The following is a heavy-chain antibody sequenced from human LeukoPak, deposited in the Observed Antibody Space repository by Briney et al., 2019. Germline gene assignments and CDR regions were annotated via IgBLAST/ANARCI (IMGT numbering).Heavy chain of an antibody. Sequence: PSETLSLTCTVSGGSISSYYRSWIRQPPGKGLEWIGYIYYSGSTNYNPSLKSRVTISVDTSKNQFSLKLSSVTAADTAVYYCARGLRGAHDAFDIWGQGTMVTVSS. CDR2: IYYSGST. V-gene: IGHV4-59*01. CDR3: ARGLRGAHDAFDI. J-gene: IGHJ3*02. CDR1: GGSISSYY. D-gene: IGHD4-17*01.